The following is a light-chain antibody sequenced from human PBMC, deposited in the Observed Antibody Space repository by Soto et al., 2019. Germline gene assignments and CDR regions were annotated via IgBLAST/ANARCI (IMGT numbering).Light chain of an antibody. J-gene: IGKJ5*01. CDR3: QQYDTSPPT. CDR2: RTF. CDR1: QTIASRY. Sequence: EIVLTQSPGPLSLSPGARATLSCRASQTIASRYLAWYQHQPGQAPRLLIYRTFARAPGFPDRVSGGGSWKDITLTISRLEREDFAVYYCQQYDTSPPTCGQGTRMDIK. V-gene: IGKV3-20*01.